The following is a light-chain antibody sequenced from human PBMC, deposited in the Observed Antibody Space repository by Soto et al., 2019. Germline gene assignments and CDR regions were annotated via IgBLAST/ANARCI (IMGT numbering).Light chain of an antibody. Sequence: QSALIQPASVSGSPGQAITISCTGTSSDIGGYNHVSWFQQHPGQVPKLMMYDVSARPSGVSNRCSGSKSGNTASLTISGLQDEDEADYYCSSYTTTNTLVFGGGTKLTVL. CDR3: SSYTTTNTLV. CDR1: SSDIGGYNH. V-gene: IGLV2-14*03. CDR2: DVS. J-gene: IGLJ2*01.